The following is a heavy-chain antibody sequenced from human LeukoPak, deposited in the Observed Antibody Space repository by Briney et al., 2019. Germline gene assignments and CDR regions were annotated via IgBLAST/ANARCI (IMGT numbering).Heavy chain of an antibody. CDR2: ISDSGGNT. Sequence: GGSLRLSCAASGFTFNSYAMSWVRQAPWERLQWVSGISDSGGNTYYADSVRGRYTISRDNSKNTLYLQMNSLRAEDTAVYYCARHRSSWLIDYWGQGTLVTVSS. D-gene: IGHD6-6*01. CDR3: ARHRSSWLIDY. CDR1: GFTFNSYA. V-gene: IGHV3-23*01. J-gene: IGHJ4*02.